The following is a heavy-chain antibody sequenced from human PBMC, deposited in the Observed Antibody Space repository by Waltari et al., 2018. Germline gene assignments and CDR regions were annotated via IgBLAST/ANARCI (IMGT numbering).Heavy chain of an antibody. Sequence: QVQLVQSGAEAKKPGASVKVSCKVSGYTLTELSMHWVRQAPGKGLEWMGGFDPEEGETIYAQKFQGRVTMTEDTSTDTAYMELSSLRSEDTAVYYCATAIASPDSSSWYSPGIDYWGQGTLVTVSS. J-gene: IGHJ4*02. CDR2: FDPEEGET. CDR3: ATAIASPDSSSWYSPGIDY. CDR1: GYTLTELS. V-gene: IGHV1-24*01. D-gene: IGHD6-13*01.